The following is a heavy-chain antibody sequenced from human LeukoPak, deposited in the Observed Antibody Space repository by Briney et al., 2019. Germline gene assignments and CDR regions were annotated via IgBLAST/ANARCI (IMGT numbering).Heavy chain of an antibody. V-gene: IGHV3-49*03. CDR2: IRSKAYGGTT. CDR3: ARARGDRRHPFHDY. Sequence: GGSLRLSCTASGFTFGDYAMSWFRQAPGKGLEWVGFIRSKAYGGTTEYAASVKGRFTISRDDSKSIAYLQMNSLKTEDTAVYYCARARGDRRHPFHDYWGQGTLVTVSS. D-gene: IGHD3-16*01. CDR1: GFTFGDYA. J-gene: IGHJ4*02.